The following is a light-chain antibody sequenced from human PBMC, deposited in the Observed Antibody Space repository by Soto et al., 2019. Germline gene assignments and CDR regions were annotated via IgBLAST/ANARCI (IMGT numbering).Light chain of an antibody. V-gene: IGLV2-14*03. Sequence: QSALTQPRSVSGSPGESVTISCTGSSSDVGGYNHVSWYQHHPGKAPKVMIYDVINRPSGVSNRFSGSKSGNTASLIISGLQAEDEADYYCSSYTSSSTLVFGGGTKLTVL. CDR3: SSYTSSSTLV. CDR2: DVI. CDR1: SSDVGGYNH. J-gene: IGLJ2*01.